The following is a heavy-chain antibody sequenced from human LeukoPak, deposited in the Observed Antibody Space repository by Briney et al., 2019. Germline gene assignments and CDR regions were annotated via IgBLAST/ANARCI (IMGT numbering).Heavy chain of an antibody. D-gene: IGHD2-21*02. V-gene: IGHV3-11*03. J-gene: IGHJ4*02. CDR2: ISPSSSYT. CDR1: GFTFSDYY. CDR3: AKFSPMTASHYFDF. Sequence: GGSLRLSCAASGFTFSDYYMSWIRQAPGKGLEWVPYISPSSSYTDYADSVKGRFTISRDNAKNSLYLQMNSLRAEDTAVYSCAKFSPMTASHYFDFWGQGTLVTVSS.